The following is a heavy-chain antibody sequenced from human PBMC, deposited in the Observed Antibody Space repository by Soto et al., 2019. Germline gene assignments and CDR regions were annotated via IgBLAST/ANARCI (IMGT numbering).Heavy chain of an antibody. CDR3: ARDPNVMSAYYHHYYYGMDV. CDR2: INAGNGNT. J-gene: IGHJ6*02. V-gene: IGHV1-3*01. D-gene: IGHD3-22*01. Sequence: QIQLMQSGAEVKKPGASVKVSCKASGYTFTSYGIHWVRQAPGQRLEWTGWINAGNGNTKYSEKFQGRVTITRDTAASTADLELSSLRSEVTAVYSCARDPNVMSAYYHHYYYGMDVWGQGTTVTVSS. CDR1: GYTFTSYG.